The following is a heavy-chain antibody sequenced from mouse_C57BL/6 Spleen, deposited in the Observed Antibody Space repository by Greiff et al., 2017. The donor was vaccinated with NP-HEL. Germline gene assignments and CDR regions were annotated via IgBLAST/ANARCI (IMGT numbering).Heavy chain of an antibody. CDR2: IYPGDGDT. Sequence: QVQLQQSGAELVKPGASVKISCTASGYAFSSYWMNWVKQRPGKGLEWIGQIYPGDGDTNYNGKFKGKATLTGDKSSSTAYMQLSSLTSEDSAVYFCARPYYKDAMDYWGQGTSVTVSS. D-gene: IGHD2-12*01. CDR1: GYAFSSYW. V-gene: IGHV1-80*01. J-gene: IGHJ4*01. CDR3: ARPYYKDAMDY.